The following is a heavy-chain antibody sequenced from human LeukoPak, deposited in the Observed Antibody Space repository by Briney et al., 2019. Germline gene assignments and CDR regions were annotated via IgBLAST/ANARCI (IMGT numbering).Heavy chain of an antibody. CDR2: IYYSGST. Sequence: SETLSLTCTVSGGSISSSSYYWGWIRQPPGKGLEWIGSIYYSGSTYYNPSLKSRVTISVDTSKNQFSLKLSSVTAADTAVYYCARHGDYYDSSGYWSYWGQGTLVTVSS. D-gene: IGHD3-22*01. CDR3: ARHGDYYDSSGYWSY. CDR1: GGSISSSSYY. V-gene: IGHV4-39*01. J-gene: IGHJ4*02.